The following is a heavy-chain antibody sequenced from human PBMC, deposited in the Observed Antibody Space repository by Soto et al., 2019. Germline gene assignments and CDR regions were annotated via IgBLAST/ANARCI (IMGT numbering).Heavy chain of an antibody. D-gene: IGHD3-10*01. Sequence: GGSLRLSCAASGFTFSDYYMSWIRQAPGKGLEWVSYISSSSSYTNYADSVKGRFTISRDNAKNSLYLQMNSLRAEDTAVYYCARSLAHYGSGSPPFDYWGQGTLVTVSS. CDR3: ARSLAHYGSGSPPFDY. CDR2: ISSSSSYT. J-gene: IGHJ4*02. CDR1: GFTFSDYY. V-gene: IGHV3-11*06.